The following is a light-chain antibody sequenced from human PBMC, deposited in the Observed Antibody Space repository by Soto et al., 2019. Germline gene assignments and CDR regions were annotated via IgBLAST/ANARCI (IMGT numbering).Light chain of an antibody. J-gene: IGLJ1*01. CDR2: EVN. CDR3: SSYAGRTLYV. CDR1: SSDIGTYNY. V-gene: IGLV2-14*03. Sequence: QSVLTQPASVSGSPGQSITISCTGTSSDIGTYNYVSWYQQHPGNVPKLIIYEVNNRPTGVSYRFSGSKSANTASLTISGLRAEDEADYYCSSYAGRTLYVFGTGTKVTVL.